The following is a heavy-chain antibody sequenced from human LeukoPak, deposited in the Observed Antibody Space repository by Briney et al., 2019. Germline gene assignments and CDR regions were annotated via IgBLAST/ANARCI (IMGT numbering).Heavy chain of an antibody. V-gene: IGHV3-30-3*01. J-gene: IGHJ4*02. Sequence: GGSLRLSCAASGFTFSDYAMHWVRQAPGKGLEWVAVMSYDGSNKYYADSVKGRFTTSRDNSKNTLYLQMDSLRAEDTAVYYCARGPYISSWYHYFDYWGQGTLVTVSS. CDR1: GFTFSDYA. CDR2: MSYDGSNK. CDR3: ARGPYISSWYHYFDY. D-gene: IGHD6-13*01.